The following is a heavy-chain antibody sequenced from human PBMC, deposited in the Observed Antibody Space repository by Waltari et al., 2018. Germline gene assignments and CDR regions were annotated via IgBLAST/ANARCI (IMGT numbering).Heavy chain of an antibody. Sequence: QVQLQESGPGLVKPSETLSLPCPVSGYSISSGSYWGWIRQPPGKGLEWIGSIYHSGSTYYNPSLKSRVTISVDTSKNQFSLKLSSVTAADTAVYYCAFTVTTTGIGYYYMDVWGKGTTVTVSS. J-gene: IGHJ6*03. V-gene: IGHV4-38-2*01. CDR1: GYSISSGSY. D-gene: IGHD4-4*01. CDR3: AFTVTTTGIGYYYMDV. CDR2: IYHSGST.